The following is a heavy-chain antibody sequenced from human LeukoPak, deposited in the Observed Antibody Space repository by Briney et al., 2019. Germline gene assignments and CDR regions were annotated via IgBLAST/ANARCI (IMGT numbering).Heavy chain of an antibody. J-gene: IGHJ4*02. CDR2: INHSGRT. CDR1: GGSFSGYY. Sequence: KPSETLSLTCAVYGGSFSGYYRSWIRQPPGRGLEWIGEINHSGRTNYNPSLKSRVTISVDTSKNQFSLKLSSVTAADTAVYYCAREGFGELSHFDYWGQGTLVTVSS. D-gene: IGHD3-10*01. CDR3: AREGFGELSHFDY. V-gene: IGHV4-34*01.